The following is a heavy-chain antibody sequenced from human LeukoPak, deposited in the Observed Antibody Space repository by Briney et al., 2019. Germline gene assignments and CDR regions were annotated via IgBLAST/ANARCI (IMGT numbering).Heavy chain of an antibody. Sequence: ASVKVSCKASGYTFTSYGISWVRQAPGQGLEWMGWISAYNGNTNYAQKLQGRVTMTTDTSTSTTYMELRSLRSDDTAVYYCARDWGLFSSGWYSGIAPWGQGTLVTVSS. CDR3: ARDWGLFSSGWYSGIAP. J-gene: IGHJ5*02. CDR1: GYTFTSYG. V-gene: IGHV1-18*01. D-gene: IGHD6-19*01. CDR2: ISAYNGNT.